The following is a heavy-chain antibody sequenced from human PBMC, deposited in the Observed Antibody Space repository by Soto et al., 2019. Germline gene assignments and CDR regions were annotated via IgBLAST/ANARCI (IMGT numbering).Heavy chain of an antibody. CDR3: AKPMSARLWFGEWDAFDI. CDR2: ISWNSGSI. J-gene: IGHJ3*02. Sequence: HPGGSLRLSCAASGFTFDDYAMHWVRQAPGKGLEWVSGISWNSGSIGYADSVKGRFTISRDNSKNTLYLQMNSLRAEDTAVYYCAKPMSARLWFGEWDAFDIWGQGTMVTVSS. D-gene: IGHD3-10*01. V-gene: IGHV3-9*01. CDR1: GFTFDDYA.